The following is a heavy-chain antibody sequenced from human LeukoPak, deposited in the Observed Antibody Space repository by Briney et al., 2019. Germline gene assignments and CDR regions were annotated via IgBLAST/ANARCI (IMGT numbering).Heavy chain of an antibody. V-gene: IGHV1-69*04. CDR1: GGTFSSYA. J-gene: IGHJ4*02. CDR3: ARDAINYYDSSGYLAPGC. Sequence: SVKVSCKASGGTFSSYAISWVRQAPGQGLEWLGRIIPIFGIANYAQKFQGRVTITADKSTSTAYMELSSLRSEDTAVYYCARDAINYYDSSGYLAPGCWGQGTLVTVSS. D-gene: IGHD3-22*01. CDR2: IIPIFGIA.